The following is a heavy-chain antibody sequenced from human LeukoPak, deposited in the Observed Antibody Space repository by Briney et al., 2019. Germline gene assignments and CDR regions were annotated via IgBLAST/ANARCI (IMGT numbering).Heavy chain of an antibody. D-gene: IGHD2-15*01. J-gene: IGHJ4*02. V-gene: IGHV1-69*13. CDR1: GGTVTSYA. CDR3: ARSQGYCSGGSCYEPDY. CDR2: IIPIFGTA. Sequence: GASVKVSCKASGGTVTSYAISWVRQAPGQGLEWRGGIIPIFGTANYAQKFQGRVTITADESTSTAYMELSSLRSEDTAVYYCARSQGYCSGGSCYEPDYWGQGTLVTVSS.